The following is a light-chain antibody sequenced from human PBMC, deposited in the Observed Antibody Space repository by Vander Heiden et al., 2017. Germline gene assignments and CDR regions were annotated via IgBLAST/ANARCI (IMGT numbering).Light chain of an antibody. Sequence: DLQMTQSPSTLSASVGDRVTITCRASQSINDWLAWFQQKPGKAPKLLIYKASSLESGVPSRFSGSGSGTEFTLTISSLQPDDFATYYCQQYNGYLWTFGQGTKLEIK. V-gene: IGKV1-5*03. CDR1: QSINDW. CDR2: KAS. CDR3: QQYNGYLWT. J-gene: IGKJ2*02.